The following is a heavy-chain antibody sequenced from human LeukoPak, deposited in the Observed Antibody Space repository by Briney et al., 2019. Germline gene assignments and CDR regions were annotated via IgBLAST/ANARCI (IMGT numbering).Heavy chain of an antibody. J-gene: IGHJ4*02. CDR3: ARSGRGTYFYFDL. D-gene: IGHD1-26*01. Sequence: SVKVSCKASGGTFRTFAISWVRQAPGQGLEWMGGIIPIFGIPDSAQKFQGRLTITADESTTTAYLDLTKLRIDDTAVYFCARSGRGTYFYFDLWGQGTLVTVSS. CDR1: GGTFRTFA. V-gene: IGHV1-69*13. CDR2: IIPIFGIP.